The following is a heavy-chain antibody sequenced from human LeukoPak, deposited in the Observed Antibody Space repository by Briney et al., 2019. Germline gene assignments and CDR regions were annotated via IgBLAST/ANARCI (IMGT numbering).Heavy chain of an antibody. V-gene: IGHV3-23*01. CDR3: AKDGKRCSSTSCYFDY. CDR1: GFTFSSYA. J-gene: IGHJ4*02. D-gene: IGHD2-2*01. CDR2: ISASGDTT. Sequence: PGGSLRLSCVASGFTFSSYAMSWVRQAPGKGLEWVPFISASGDTTYYADSVKGRFTISRDNSKNTLYLQMNSLRAEDTALYYCAKDGKRCSSTSCYFDYWGQGTLVTVSS.